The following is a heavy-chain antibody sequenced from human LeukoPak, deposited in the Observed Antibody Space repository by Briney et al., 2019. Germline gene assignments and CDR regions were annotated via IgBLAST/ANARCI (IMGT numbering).Heavy chain of an antibody. CDR1: GGSISSGRYY. D-gene: IGHD2-21*01. CDR2: MYTSGST. Sequence: PSETLSLTCTVSGGSISSGRYYWTWIRQPAGKGLEWIGRMYTSGSTNYNPSLKSRVTISVDTSKNQFSLRLSSVTAADTAVYYCARQLGDRLLFDYWGQGTLVTVSS. V-gene: IGHV4-61*02. CDR3: ARQLGDRLLFDY. J-gene: IGHJ4*02.